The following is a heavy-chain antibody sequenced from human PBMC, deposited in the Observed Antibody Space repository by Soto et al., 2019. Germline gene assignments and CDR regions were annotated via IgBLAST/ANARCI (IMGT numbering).Heavy chain of an antibody. J-gene: IGHJ6*02. Sequence: SATLSLTCDVAGYFIRSGYYWGWIRQPPGQGLEWVGSIHYRGTTYYNPSLNSRVTISVDMSRNQFSLKLSSVTAADTAVYYCAPADECRGGSCYSAQNRDVWGQGTTFTAAS. CDR3: APADECRGGSCYSAQNRDV. CDR2: IHYRGTT. CDR1: GYFIRSGYY. V-gene: IGHV4-38-2*01. D-gene: IGHD2-15*01.